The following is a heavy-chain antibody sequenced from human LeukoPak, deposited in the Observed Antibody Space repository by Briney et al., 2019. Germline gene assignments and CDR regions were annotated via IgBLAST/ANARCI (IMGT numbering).Heavy chain of an antibody. CDR2: ISSSKTYI. V-gene: IGHV3-21*01. CDR1: GFTFDDYA. D-gene: IGHD6-13*01. J-gene: IGHJ6*03. Sequence: GGSLRLSCAASGFTFDDYAMYWVRQAPGKGLEWVSSISSSKTYIYYADSVKGRFTISRDNVKNSLYLQMNSLRAEDTAVYYCARVTSGITGGTYYYYYMDIWGKGTTVTVSS. CDR3: ARVTSGITGGTYYYYYMDI.